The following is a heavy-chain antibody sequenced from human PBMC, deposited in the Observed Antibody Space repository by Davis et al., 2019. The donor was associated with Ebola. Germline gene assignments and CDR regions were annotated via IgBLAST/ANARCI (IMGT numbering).Heavy chain of an antibody. CDR2: INPHSGGT. V-gene: IGHV1-2*02. CDR3: ARGEEGYSYNSRGYSNWFDP. J-gene: IGHJ5*02. CDR1: GYTFTGYY. D-gene: IGHD3-22*01. Sequence: ASVKVSCKASGYTFTGYYMHWVRQAPGQGLEWMGWINPHSGGTNYAQNFQGRVTLTRDTSISTACMELSSLRSDDTAVYYCARGEEGYSYNSRGYSNWFDPWGQGTLVTVSS.